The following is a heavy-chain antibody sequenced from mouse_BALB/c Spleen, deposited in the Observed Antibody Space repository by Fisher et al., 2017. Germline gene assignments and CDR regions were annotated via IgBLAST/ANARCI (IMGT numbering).Heavy chain of an antibody. Sequence: KYKGKATLTVDKSSSTAYMELLSLTSEDSAVYYCARSELTFYAMDYWGQGTSVTVSS. D-gene: IGHD4-1*01. CDR3: ARSELTFYAMDY. V-gene: IGHV1-26*01. J-gene: IGHJ4*01.